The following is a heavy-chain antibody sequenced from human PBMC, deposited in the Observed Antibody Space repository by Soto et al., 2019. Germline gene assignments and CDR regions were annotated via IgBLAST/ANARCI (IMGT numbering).Heavy chain of an antibody. CDR3: VRDDKWAFDI. CDR1: GFTFSSYA. D-gene: IGHD1-26*01. CDR2: ISVGSGSI. Sequence: EAHLVESGGGLVQPGRSRRLSCAASGFTFSSYAFNWVRQAPGKGLEWISYISVGSGSIFYADSVKGRFTISRDDAQNSLYVQMNTLRDEDTAIYFCVRDDKWAFDIWGQGTTVIVSS. J-gene: IGHJ3*02. V-gene: IGHV3-48*02.